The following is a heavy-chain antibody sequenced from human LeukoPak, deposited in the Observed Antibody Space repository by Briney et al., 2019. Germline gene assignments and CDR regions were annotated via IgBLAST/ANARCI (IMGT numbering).Heavy chain of an antibody. CDR3: ARGGLPTYFYYYYYGMDV. CDR2: IYYSGST. V-gene: IGHV4-39*01. J-gene: IGHJ6*02. D-gene: IGHD1-26*01. CDR1: GGSISSSSYY. Sequence: PSETLSLTCTVSGGSISSSSYYWGWIRQPPGKGLEWIGSIYYSGSTYYNPSLKSRVTISVDTSKNQFSLKLSSLTAADTAVYYCARGGLPTYFYYYYYGMDVWGQGTTVTVSS.